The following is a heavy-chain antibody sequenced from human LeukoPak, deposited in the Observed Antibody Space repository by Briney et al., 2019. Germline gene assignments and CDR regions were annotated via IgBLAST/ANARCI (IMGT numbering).Heavy chain of an antibody. D-gene: IGHD5-24*01. J-gene: IGHJ4*02. CDR3: ASSGGRDGIKGY. CDR1: GGTFSSYA. CDR2: IIPILGIA. V-gene: IGHV1-69*04. Sequence: ASVKVSCKASGGTFSSYAISWVRQAPGQGLEWMGRIIPILGIANYAQKFQGRVTITADKSTSTAYMELSSLRSEDTAVYYCASSGGRDGIKGYWGQGTLVTVSS.